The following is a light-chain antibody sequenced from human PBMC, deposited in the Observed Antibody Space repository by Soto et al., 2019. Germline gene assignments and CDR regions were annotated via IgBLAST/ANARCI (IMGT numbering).Light chain of an antibody. CDR3: SSLTSRITFV. CDR1: RSDVGAYNY. CDR2: EVT. V-gene: IGLV2-14*01. J-gene: IGLJ1*01. Sequence: QSALTQPASVSGSPGQSIAISCTGTRSDVGAYNYVSWYQQHPGKAPKLMISEVTNRPSGVSDRFSGSKSGNTASLTISGLQAEDEADYYCSSLTSRITFVFGPGTKVTVL.